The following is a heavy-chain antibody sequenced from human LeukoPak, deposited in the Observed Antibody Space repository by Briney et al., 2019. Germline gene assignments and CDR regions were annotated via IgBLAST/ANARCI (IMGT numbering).Heavy chain of an antibody. Sequence: LPGGPLRLSCAASGFTFSSYGMHGVRQAPGKGLEWVAAISYDGSKKYYADSVKGRFTISRDNSKNTLYLQMNSLRAEDTAVYYCAKDLPTMEYYDSSGYPDDFDYWGQGTLVTVSS. CDR3: AKDLPTMEYYDSSGYPDDFDY. D-gene: IGHD3-22*01. J-gene: IGHJ4*02. V-gene: IGHV3-30*18. CDR1: GFTFSSYG. CDR2: ISYDGSKK.